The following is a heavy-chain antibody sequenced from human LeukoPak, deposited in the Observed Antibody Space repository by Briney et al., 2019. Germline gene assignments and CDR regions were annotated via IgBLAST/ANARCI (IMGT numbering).Heavy chain of an antibody. CDR1: GVTFSNYA. Sequence: GGSLRLSCAVSGVTFSNYAMSWVRQAPGKGLEWVSGISGRGDNTYYADSVKGRFTISRDNSKNTLYLQMKSLRAEDTAVYYCAKAPGYSSGWYEDWGQGTLVTVS. J-gene: IGHJ4*02. CDR2: ISGRGDNT. CDR3: AKAPGYSSGWYED. V-gene: IGHV3-23*01. D-gene: IGHD6-19*01.